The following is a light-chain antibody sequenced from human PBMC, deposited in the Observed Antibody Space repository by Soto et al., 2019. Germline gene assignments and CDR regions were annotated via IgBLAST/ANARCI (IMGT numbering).Light chain of an antibody. V-gene: IGKV3-20*01. CDR1: QSVSSSY. Sequence: EIVLTQSPGTLSLSPGERATLSCRASQSVSSSYLAWYQQKPGQAPRLLIYGASSRATGIPDRFSGSGSGTDFTLPISSLEPEDFAVYYCQQYGSSPLVTFGQGTRLELK. CDR3: QQYGSSPLVT. J-gene: IGKJ5*01. CDR2: GAS.